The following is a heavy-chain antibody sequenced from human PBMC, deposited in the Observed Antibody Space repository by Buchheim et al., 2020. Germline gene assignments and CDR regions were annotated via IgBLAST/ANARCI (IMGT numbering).Heavy chain of an antibody. D-gene: IGHD6-13*01. V-gene: IGHV3-33*01. CDR2: IWYDGSNK. J-gene: IGHJ4*02. CDR3: ARDNGVDNIAAAGPCDY. CDR1: GFTFSSYG. Sequence: QVQLVESGGGLVQPGRSLRLSCAASGFTFSSYGMHWVRQAPGKGLEWVAVIWYDGSNKYYADSVKGRFTISRDNSKNTLYLQMNSLRAEDTAVYYCARDNGVDNIAAAGPCDYWGQGTL.